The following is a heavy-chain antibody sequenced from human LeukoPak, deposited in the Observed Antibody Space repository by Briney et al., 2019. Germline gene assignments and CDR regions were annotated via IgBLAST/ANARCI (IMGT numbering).Heavy chain of an antibody. D-gene: IGHD4-17*01. CDR2: MYNSGST. Sequence: SETLSLTCTVSGGSISGSYWSWIRQPSGKGLEWIAYMYNSGSTNYNPSLKSRVTISIDTSKNQFSLKLSSLTAADTAIYYCARGIESYGDYGYWGQGILVTVSS. V-gene: IGHV4-59*01. J-gene: IGHJ4*02. CDR1: GGSISGSY. CDR3: ARGIESYGDYGY.